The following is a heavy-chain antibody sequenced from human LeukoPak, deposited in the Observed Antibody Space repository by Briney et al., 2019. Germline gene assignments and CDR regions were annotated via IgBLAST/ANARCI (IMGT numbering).Heavy chain of an antibody. V-gene: IGHV4-31*03. J-gene: IGHJ3*02. CDR2: IHYSGST. CDR3: ARAFLVTRGSAYSDAFDI. CDR1: GGSISSGGYY. D-gene: IGHD3-22*01. Sequence: SQTLSLTCTVSGGSISSGGYYWSWIRQHPGKGLEWIRYIHYSGSTYYNPSLKSRVTISVDTSKKQFSLKLSSVTAADTAVYHCARAFLVTRGSAYSDAFDIWGQGTMVTVSS.